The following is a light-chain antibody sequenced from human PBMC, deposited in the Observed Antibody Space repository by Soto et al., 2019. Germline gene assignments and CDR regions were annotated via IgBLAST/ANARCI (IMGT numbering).Light chain of an antibody. Sequence: QSVLTQPPSVSGAPGQRVTISCTGSSSNIGAGYDVHWYQQLPGTAPKLLIYGNSNRPSGVPDRFSGSKSGTSASLAITGLQAEDEAVYSCQSYDSSLSGAVFGGGTQLTVL. J-gene: IGLJ7*01. CDR1: SSNIGAGYD. CDR3: QSYDSSLSGAV. CDR2: GNS. V-gene: IGLV1-40*01.